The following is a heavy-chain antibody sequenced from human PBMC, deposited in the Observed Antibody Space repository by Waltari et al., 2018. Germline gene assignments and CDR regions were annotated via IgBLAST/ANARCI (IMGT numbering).Heavy chain of an antibody. D-gene: IGHD1-26*01. J-gene: IGHJ4*02. CDR2: INAGNGNT. V-gene: IGHV1-3*01. CDR3: AGTDSGSYYSPFDY. Sequence: QVQLVQSGAEVKKPGASVKVSCKASGYTFTSYGISWVRQAPGQRLEWMGWINAGNGNTKYSQKFQGRVTITRDTSASTAYMELSSLRSEDTAVYYCAGTDSGSYYSPFDYWGQGTLVTVSS. CDR1: GYTFTSYG.